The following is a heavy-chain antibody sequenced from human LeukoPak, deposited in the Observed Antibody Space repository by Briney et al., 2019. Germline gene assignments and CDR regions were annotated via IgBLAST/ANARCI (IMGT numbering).Heavy chain of an antibody. CDR1: GFTFSYYD. CDR2: ITRSGGST. D-gene: IGHD2-2*01. CDR3: AKRGNPAVGHHYLDV. Sequence: GSLRPSCAASGFTFSYYDMSWVRPAPGKGLEWVASITRSGGSTFYADSVKGRFTISRDNSKNTLYLQMNSLRAEDTAVYYCAKRGNPAVGHHYLDVWGKGTTVSVSS. J-gene: IGHJ6*03. V-gene: IGHV3-23*01.